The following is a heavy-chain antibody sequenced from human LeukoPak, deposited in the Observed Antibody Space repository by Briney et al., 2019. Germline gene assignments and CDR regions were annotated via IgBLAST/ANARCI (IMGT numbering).Heavy chain of an antibody. CDR1: GGSISSGDYY. D-gene: IGHD4-17*01. CDR3: ARGADYELYYFDY. CDR2: IYYSGST. Sequence: SQTLSLTCTVSGGSISSGDYYWSWIRQPPGKGLEWIGYIYYSGSTYYNPSLKSRATISVDTSKNQFSLKLSSVTAADTAVYYCARGADYELYYFDYWGQGTLVTVSS. J-gene: IGHJ4*02. V-gene: IGHV4-30-4*08.